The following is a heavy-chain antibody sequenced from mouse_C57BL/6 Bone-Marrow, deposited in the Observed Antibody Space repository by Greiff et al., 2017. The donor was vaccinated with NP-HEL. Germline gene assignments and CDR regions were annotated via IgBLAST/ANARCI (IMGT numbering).Heavy chain of an antibody. J-gene: IGHJ2*01. D-gene: IGHD2-2*01. V-gene: IGHV3-8*01. Sequence: DVKLVESGPGLAKPSQTLSLTCSVTGYSITSDYWNWIRKFPGNKLEYMGYISYSGSTYYNPSLKSRISLTRDTSKNQYYLQLNSVTTEDTATYYCARYRVTTPYCFDYWGQGTTLTVSS. CDR3: ARYRVTTPYCFDY. CDR1: GYSITSDY. CDR2: ISYSGST.